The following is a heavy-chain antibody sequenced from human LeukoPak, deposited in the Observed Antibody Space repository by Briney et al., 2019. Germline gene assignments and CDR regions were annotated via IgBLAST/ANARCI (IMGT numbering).Heavy chain of an antibody. J-gene: IGHJ4*02. CDR3: ARGDGSFWSGYYLDN. Sequence: GGSLRLSCAASGFTFSSYEMKWVRQAPGKGLEWVSDISSSGSIMYYADSVKGRFTISRDNAKNSLYLQMNSLRAEDTGVYYCARGDGSFWSGYYLDNWGQGTLVTVSS. CDR2: ISSSGSIM. D-gene: IGHD3-3*01. CDR1: GFTFSSYE. V-gene: IGHV3-48*03.